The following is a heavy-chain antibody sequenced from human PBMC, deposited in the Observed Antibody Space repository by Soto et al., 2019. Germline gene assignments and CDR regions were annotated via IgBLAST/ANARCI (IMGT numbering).Heavy chain of an antibody. CDR1: GFTFSSYG. CDR3: AKAVGLYYDSSGYSDY. V-gene: IGHV3-30*18. CDR2: ISYDGSNK. D-gene: IGHD3-22*01. J-gene: IGHJ4*02. Sequence: GGSLRLSCAASGFTFSSYGMHWVRQAPGKGLEWVAVISYDGSNKYYADSVKGRFTISRDNSKNTLYLQMNSLRAEDTAVYYCAKAVGLYYDSSGYSDYWGQGTLVTVSS.